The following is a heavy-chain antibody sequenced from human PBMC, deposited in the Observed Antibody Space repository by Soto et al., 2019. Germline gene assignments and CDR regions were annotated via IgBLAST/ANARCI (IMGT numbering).Heavy chain of an antibody. V-gene: IGHV3-30-3*01. CDR1: GFTFSSYA. CDR3: ASHSDWLPPYNWFDP. D-gene: IGHD3-9*01. CDR2: ISYDGSNK. J-gene: IGHJ5*02. Sequence: QVQLVESGGGVVQPGRSLRLSCAASGFTFSSYAMHWVRQAPGKGLEWVAVISYDGSNKYYADSVKGRFTISRDNSKNTLYLQMNSLRAEDTAVYYGASHSDWLPPYNWFDPWGQGTLVTVSS.